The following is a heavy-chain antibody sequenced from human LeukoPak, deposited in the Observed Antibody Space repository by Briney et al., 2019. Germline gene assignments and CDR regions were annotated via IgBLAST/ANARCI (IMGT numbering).Heavy chain of an antibody. CDR3: AREVPKGAAAGTCDY. CDR1: GGSISSGDYY. J-gene: IGHJ4*02. Sequence: PSQTLSLTCTVSGGSISSGDYYWSWIRQPPGKGLEWFGYIYYSGSTYYNPSLKSRVTISVDTSKDQFSLKLSSVTAADTAVYYCAREVPKGAAAGTCDYWGQGTLVTVSS. V-gene: IGHV4-30-4*08. D-gene: IGHD6-13*01. CDR2: IYYSGST.